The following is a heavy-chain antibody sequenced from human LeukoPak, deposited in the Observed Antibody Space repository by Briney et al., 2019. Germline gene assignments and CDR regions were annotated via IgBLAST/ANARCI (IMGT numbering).Heavy chain of an antibody. CDR1: GFTFSSYA. CDR3: ARDRLAVAGHAEYFQH. CDR2: ISYDGSNK. Sequence: PGGSLRLSCAASGFTFSSYAMHWVRQAPGKGLEWVAVISYDGSNKYYADPVKGRFTISRDNSKNTLYLQMNSLRAEDTAVYYCARDRLAVAGHAEYFQHWGQGTLVTVSS. V-gene: IGHV3-30*04. D-gene: IGHD6-19*01. J-gene: IGHJ1*01.